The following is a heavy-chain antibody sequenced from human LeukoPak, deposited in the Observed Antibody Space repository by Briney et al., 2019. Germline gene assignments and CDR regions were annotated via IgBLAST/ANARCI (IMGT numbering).Heavy chain of an antibody. CDR2: IGSRSTYI. J-gene: IGHJ4*02. Sequence: GGSLRLSCAASGFTFSIYRMNWVRQAPGKGLEWVSSIGSRSTYIYYADSVKGRFAISRDNSNNTLYLQMNSLRVEDTAVYYCTRGGYSYGEPFDYWGQGTLVTVSS. CDR3: TRGGYSYGEPFDY. V-gene: IGHV3-21*01. CDR1: GFTFSIYR. D-gene: IGHD5-18*01.